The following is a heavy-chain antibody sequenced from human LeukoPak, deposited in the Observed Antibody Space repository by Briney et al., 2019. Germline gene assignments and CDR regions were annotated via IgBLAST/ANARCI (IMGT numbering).Heavy chain of an antibody. CDR1: GFTFNTYG. V-gene: IGHV3-30*02. D-gene: IGHD6-19*01. CDR2: IRYDGGIK. Sequence: GGSLRLSCAASGFTFNTYGMHWVRQAPGKGLEWVAFIRYDGGIKYYGDSVKGRFTISRDNSKNTLFLQMNRLRPEDTAVYYCARDSGSGWYEAHFDPWGQGILVTVSS. CDR3: ARDSGSGWYEAHFDP. J-gene: IGHJ5*02.